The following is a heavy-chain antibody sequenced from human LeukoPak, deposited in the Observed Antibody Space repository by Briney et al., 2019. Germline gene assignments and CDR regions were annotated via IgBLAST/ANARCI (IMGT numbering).Heavy chain of an antibody. Sequence: PGGSLRLSCAASGFIFSRYTINWVRQAPGKGLEWVSSISSTSTYIYYADSVKGRFTISRDNAKNSLFLQMNSLRAEDTAVYYCARDFGGNSYWYFDLWGRGTLVTVSS. D-gene: IGHD4-23*01. V-gene: IGHV3-21*01. CDR3: ARDFGGNSYWYFDL. CDR1: GFIFSRYT. CDR2: ISSTSTYI. J-gene: IGHJ2*01.